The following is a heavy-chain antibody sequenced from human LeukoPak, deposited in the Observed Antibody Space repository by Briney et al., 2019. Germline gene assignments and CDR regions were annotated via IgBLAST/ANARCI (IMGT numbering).Heavy chain of an antibody. Sequence: GGSLRLSCTGSGVTFEDYYLSWIRQAAGKGLEWISYVSSTGGDKFYADPVKGRFTISRDNARNSLYMEMNDLIAEDTAFYYCARGENGSFDHWGQGTLVIVSS. CDR2: VSSTGGDK. CDR1: GVTFEDYY. CDR3: ARGENGSFDH. V-gene: IGHV3-11*01. D-gene: IGHD3-10*01. J-gene: IGHJ4*02.